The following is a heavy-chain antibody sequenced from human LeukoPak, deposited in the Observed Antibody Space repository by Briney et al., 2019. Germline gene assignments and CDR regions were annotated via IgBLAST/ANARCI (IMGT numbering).Heavy chain of an antibody. CDR2: FDPGDDET. Sequence: EASVKVSCKVSGYSLSELSTHWVRQAPGQGLGWMGGFDPGDDETIYAQKFQGRVTVTEDTSTDTAYLELSSLRSEDTAVYFCATEKDLLLDSWGQGTPVTVSS. CDR1: GYSLSELS. D-gene: IGHD1-26*01. J-gene: IGHJ5*01. V-gene: IGHV1-24*01. CDR3: ATEKDLLLDS.